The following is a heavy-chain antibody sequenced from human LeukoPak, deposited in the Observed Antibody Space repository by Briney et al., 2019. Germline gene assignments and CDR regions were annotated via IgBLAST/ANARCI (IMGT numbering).Heavy chain of an antibody. CDR3: ARVVVVTAIGYFDY. D-gene: IGHD2-21*02. Sequence: GGSLRLSCAASGFTFSSYWMSWVRQAPGKGLEWVANIKLDGSEKYYVDSVKGRFTISRDNAKNSLYLQMNSLRAEDTAVYYCARVVVVTAIGYFDYWGQGTLVTVSS. CDR2: IKLDGSEK. J-gene: IGHJ4*02. CDR1: GFTFSSYW. V-gene: IGHV3-7*01.